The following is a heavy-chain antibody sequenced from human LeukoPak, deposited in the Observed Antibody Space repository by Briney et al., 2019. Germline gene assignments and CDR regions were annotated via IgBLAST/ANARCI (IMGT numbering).Heavy chain of an antibody. Sequence: GGSLRLSCTVSGFTFSSYEMCWVRQAPGKGLECVSVIYSGGSTYYADSVKGRFTISRDSSKNTLYLQMNSLRAEDTAVYYCARGAGTTLSHFDYWGQGTLVSVSS. CDR3: ARGAGTTLSHFDY. V-gene: IGHV3-53*01. CDR1: GFTFSSYE. J-gene: IGHJ4*02. D-gene: IGHD1-1*01. CDR2: IYSGGST.